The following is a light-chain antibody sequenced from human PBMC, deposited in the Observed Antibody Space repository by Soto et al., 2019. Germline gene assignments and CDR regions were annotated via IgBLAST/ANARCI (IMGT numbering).Light chain of an antibody. CDR1: QSISTN. CDR2: GAS. Sequence: EIVMTQSPATLSVSPGEGATLSCRASQSISTNVAWYQQRPGQAPRLLIYGASTRTTGIPARFRGSGSGTEFTLTISSLQSEEFAVYYCQQYNRGPVTFGPGTKVEIK. V-gene: IGKV3-15*01. J-gene: IGKJ1*01. CDR3: QQYNRGPVT.